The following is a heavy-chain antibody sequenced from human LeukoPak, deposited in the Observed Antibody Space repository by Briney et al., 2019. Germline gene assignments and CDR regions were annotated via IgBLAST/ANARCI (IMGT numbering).Heavy chain of an antibody. Sequence: SETLSLTCAVYGGSFSGYYWSWIRQPPGKGLEWIGEINHSGSTNYNPSLKSRVTISVDTSKNQFSLKLSSVTAADTAVYYCARKVVGSGSHYAPRSLIWFDPWGQGTLVTVSS. CDR1: GGSFSGYY. CDR2: INHSGST. J-gene: IGHJ5*02. V-gene: IGHV4-34*01. CDR3: ARKVVGSGSHYAPRSLIWFDP. D-gene: IGHD3-10*01.